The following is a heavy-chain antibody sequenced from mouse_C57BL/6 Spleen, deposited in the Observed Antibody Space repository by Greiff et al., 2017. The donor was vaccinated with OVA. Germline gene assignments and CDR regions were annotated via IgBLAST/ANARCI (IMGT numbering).Heavy chain of an antibody. D-gene: IGHD2-2*01. CDR3: ARGGLRYCGN. CDR2: ISSGSSPI. Sequence: EVQRVESGGGLVKPGGSLKLSCAASGFTFSDYGMHWVRQAPEKGLEWVAYISSGSSPIYYADTVKGRFTISRDNAKNTLFLQMTSLRSEDTAMYYCARGGLRYCGNWGQGTTLTVSS. V-gene: IGHV5-17*01. CDR1: GFTFSDYG. J-gene: IGHJ2*01.